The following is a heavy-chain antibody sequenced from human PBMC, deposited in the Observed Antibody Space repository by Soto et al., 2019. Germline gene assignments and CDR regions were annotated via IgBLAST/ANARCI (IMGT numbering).Heavy chain of an antibody. CDR2: ISSSSGRT. D-gene: IGHD6-13*01. CDR3: AKDRCSTWYDFGY. Sequence: EVQLWESGGGLVQPGGSLRLSCAASGFTFSSYAMSWVRQAPGKGLEWVSVISSSSGRTYYADSVKGRFTISRDNSKNTLYLQMNSLRAEDTAVYYCAKDRCSTWYDFGYWGQGTLVAVS. CDR1: GFTFSSYA. J-gene: IGHJ4*02. V-gene: IGHV3-23*01.